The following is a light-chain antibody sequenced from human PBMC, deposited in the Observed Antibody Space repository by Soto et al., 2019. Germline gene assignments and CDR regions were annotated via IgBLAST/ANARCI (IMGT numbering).Light chain of an antibody. V-gene: IGLV2-14*01. CDR2: DVT. CDR3: SSYTTSSTLV. Sequence: QSALTQPASVSGSPGQSITISCTGTSSDVGGYNYVSWYQQRPGKAPKPIIYDVTNRPSGVSNRFSGSKSGNTASLTISGLQAEDGADYYCSSYTTSSTLVFGGGTKLTVL. CDR1: SSDVGGYNY. J-gene: IGLJ2*01.